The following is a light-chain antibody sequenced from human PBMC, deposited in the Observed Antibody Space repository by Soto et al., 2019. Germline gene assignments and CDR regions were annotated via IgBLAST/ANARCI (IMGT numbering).Light chain of an antibody. V-gene: IGLV2-8*01. CDR2: EVS. J-gene: IGLJ1*01. CDR3: SSYAV. CDR1: SSDVGGYNY. Sequence: QSALTQPPSASGSPGQSVTISCTGTSSDVGGYNYVSWYQQHPGKAPKLMIYEVSKRPSGVPDRFSGSKSGNTASLTVSGLRAEDEADYYCSSYAVFGTGTKVTVL.